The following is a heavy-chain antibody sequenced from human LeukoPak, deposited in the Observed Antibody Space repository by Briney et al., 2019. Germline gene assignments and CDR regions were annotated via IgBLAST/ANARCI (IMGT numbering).Heavy chain of an antibody. V-gene: IGHV3-48*03. J-gene: IGHJ4*02. CDR2: ISSSGSTI. D-gene: IGHD4-23*01. CDR1: GFTFSSYE. Sequence: PGGSLRLSCAASGFTFSSYEMNWVRQAPGKGLEWVSYISSSGSTIYYADSVKGRFTISRDNAKNSLYLQMNSLRAEDTAVYYCARAMTTVVTPVEYWGQGSLVTVSS. CDR3: ARAMTTVVTPVEY.